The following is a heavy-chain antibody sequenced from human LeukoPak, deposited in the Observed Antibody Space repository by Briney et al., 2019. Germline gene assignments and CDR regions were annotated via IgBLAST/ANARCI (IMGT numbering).Heavy chain of an antibody. CDR1: GGSISSSSYY. D-gene: IGHD1-26*01. Sequence: PSETLSLTCTVSGGSISSSSYYWGWIRQPPGKGLEWIGSIYYSGSTYYNPSLKSRVTISVDTSKNQFSLKLSSVTAADTAVYYCARGRNPPLVGATTTTHPPLTNWFDPWGQGTLVTVSS. CDR2: IYYSGST. CDR3: ARGRNPPLVGATTTTHPPLTNWFDP. V-gene: IGHV4-39*07. J-gene: IGHJ5*02.